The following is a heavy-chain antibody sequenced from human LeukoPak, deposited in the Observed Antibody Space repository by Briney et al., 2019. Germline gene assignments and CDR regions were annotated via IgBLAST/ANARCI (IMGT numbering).Heavy chain of an antibody. V-gene: IGHV3-30*18. D-gene: IGHD3-3*01. CDR2: ISYDGSNK. J-gene: IGHJ4*02. CDR3: AKDRGSGYYRQPDY. Sequence: GRSLRLSCAASGFTFSSYGMHWVRQAPGKGLEWVAVISYDGSNKYYADSVKGRFTISRDNSKNMLYLQMNSLRAEDTAVYYCAKDRGSGYYRQPDYWGQGTLVTVSS. CDR1: GFTFSSYG.